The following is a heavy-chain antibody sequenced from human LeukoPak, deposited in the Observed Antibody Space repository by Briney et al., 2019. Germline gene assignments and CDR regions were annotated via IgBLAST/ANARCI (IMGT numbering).Heavy chain of an antibody. D-gene: IGHD5-24*01. CDR3: ASRVPGRGYWYFDL. CDR2: IYNSGNT. J-gene: IGHJ2*01. CDR1: GGSIINYY. V-gene: IGHV4-59*08. Sequence: PSETLSLTCTVSGGSIINYYWSWIRQPPGKGLEWIGYIYNSGNTNYNPSLKSRVTISIDTSKNQFSLKLSSVTAADTAVYYCASRVPGRGYWYFDLWGRGTLVTASS.